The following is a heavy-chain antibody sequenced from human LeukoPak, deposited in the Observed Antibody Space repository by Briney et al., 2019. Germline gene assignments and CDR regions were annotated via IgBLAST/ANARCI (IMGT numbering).Heavy chain of an antibody. CDR2: INHSGST. CDR1: GGSFSGYY. D-gene: IGHD3-16*02. V-gene: IGHV4-34*01. CDR3: ARGPTGMITFGGVIVNDAFDI. J-gene: IGHJ3*02. Sequence: SETLSLTCAVYGGSFSGYYWSWIRQPPGKGLEWIGEINHSGSTNYNPSLKSRVTISVDTSKNQFSLKLNSVTAADTAVYYCARGPTGMITFGGVIVNDAFDIWGQGTMVTVSS.